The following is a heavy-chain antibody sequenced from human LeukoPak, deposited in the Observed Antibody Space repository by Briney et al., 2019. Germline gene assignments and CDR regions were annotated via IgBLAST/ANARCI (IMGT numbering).Heavy chain of an antibody. J-gene: IGHJ4*02. D-gene: IGHD3-22*01. CDR3: ASKQNYYDSSGPMDY. CDR2: IYSGGST. Sequence: GGSLRLSCAVSGFAVSSNYMSRVRQAPGKGLEWISVIYSGGSTYYADSVKGRFIISRDNSKNTLYLQMNSLRAEDTAVYSCASKQNYYDSSGPMDYWGQGTLVTVSS. CDR1: GFAVSSNY. V-gene: IGHV3-66*01.